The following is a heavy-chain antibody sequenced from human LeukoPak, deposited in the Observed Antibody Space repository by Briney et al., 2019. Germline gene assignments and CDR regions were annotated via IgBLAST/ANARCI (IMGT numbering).Heavy chain of an antibody. V-gene: IGHV3-23*01. CDR1: GFTFSSYA. Sequence: GGSLRLSCAASGFTFSSYAMSWVRQAPGKGLEWVSAISGSGGSTYYADSVKGRFTISRDNSKNTLYLQMNSLRAEDTAVYYCARDQGLGYNLFDYWGQGTLVTVSS. CDR2: ISGSGGST. CDR3: ARDQGLGYNLFDY. D-gene: IGHD5-24*01. J-gene: IGHJ4*02.